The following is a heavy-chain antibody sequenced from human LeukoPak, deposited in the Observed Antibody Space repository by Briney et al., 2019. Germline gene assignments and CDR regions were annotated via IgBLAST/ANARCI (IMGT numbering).Heavy chain of an antibody. CDR2: ISYDGSNK. CDR3: ARAGKAAAFDY. V-gene: IGHV3-30*03. CDR1: GFTFSSYG. Sequence: AGGSLRLSCTASGFTFSSYGMHWVRQAPGKGLEWVAVISYDGSNKYYADSVKGRFTFSRDNSKNTLWLQMNSLKAEDTAVYYCARAGKAAAFDYWGQGTLVTVSS. J-gene: IGHJ4*02. D-gene: IGHD2-15*01.